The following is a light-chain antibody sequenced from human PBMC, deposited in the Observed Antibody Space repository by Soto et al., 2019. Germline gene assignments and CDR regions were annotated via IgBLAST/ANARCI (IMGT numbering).Light chain of an antibody. Sequence: DIVLTQSPGSLSLSPVERATLSCRASQSVGSYLAWYQQKPGQDPRILINNVSNRATGIQARFSGSGSGTDFTLTISSLEAEDFAVYYRQPRSDSPTFGPGTKVDLK. V-gene: IGKV3-11*01. CDR1: QSVGSY. J-gene: IGKJ1*01. CDR3: QPRSDSPT. CDR2: NVS.